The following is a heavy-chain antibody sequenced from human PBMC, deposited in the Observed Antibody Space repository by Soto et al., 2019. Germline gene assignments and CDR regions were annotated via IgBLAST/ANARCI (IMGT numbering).Heavy chain of an antibody. CDR3: ARKLVYCSGGSCYSSSLYYYYGIDV. Sequence: GASVKVSCKASGYTFTSYGISWVRQAPGQGLEWMGWISAYNGNTNYAQKLQGRVTMTTYTSTSTAYMELRSLRSDDTAVYYCARKLVYCSGGSCYSSSLYYYYGIDVWGQGTTVTVSS. CDR2: ISAYNGNT. D-gene: IGHD2-15*01. J-gene: IGHJ6*02. V-gene: IGHV1-18*01. CDR1: GYTFTSYG.